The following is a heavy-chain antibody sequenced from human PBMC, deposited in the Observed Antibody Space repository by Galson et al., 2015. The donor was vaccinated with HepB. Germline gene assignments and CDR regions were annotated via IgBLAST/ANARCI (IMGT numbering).Heavy chain of an antibody. CDR2: IIPIFGTA. V-gene: IGHV1-69*13. Sequence: SVKVSCKASGGTFSSYAISWVRQAPGQGLEWMGGIIPIFGTANYAQKFQGRVTITADESTSTAYMELSSLRSEDTAVYYCARGGSSGEGADYYYMDVWGKGTTVTVSS. CDR3: ARGGSSGEGADYYYMDV. J-gene: IGHJ6*03. CDR1: GGTFSSYA. D-gene: IGHD6-25*01.